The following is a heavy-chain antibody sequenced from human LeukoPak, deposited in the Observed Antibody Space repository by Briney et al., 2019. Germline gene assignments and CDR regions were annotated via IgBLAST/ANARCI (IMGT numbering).Heavy chain of an antibody. CDR2: INAGNGNT. D-gene: IGHD1-7*01. J-gene: IGHJ6*03. Sequence: ASVKVSCKASGYTFTSYAMHWVRQAPGQRLEWMGWINAGNGNTKYSQKFQGRVTITRDTSASTAYMELSSLRSEDTAVYYCAREELELPYYYMDVWGKGTTVTVSS. CDR1: GYTFTSYA. CDR3: AREELELPYYYMDV. V-gene: IGHV1-3*01.